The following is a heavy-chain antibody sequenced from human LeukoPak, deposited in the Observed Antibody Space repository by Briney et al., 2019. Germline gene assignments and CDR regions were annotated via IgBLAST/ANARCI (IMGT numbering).Heavy chain of an antibody. Sequence: PSETLSLTRTVSGGSISSYYWSWIRQPAGKGLEWIGRIYTSGSTNYNPSLKSRVTMSVDTSKNQFSLRLSSVTAADTAVYYCARDYSGYRQYYYYGMDVWGQGTTVTVSS. D-gene: IGHD5-12*01. J-gene: IGHJ6*02. CDR1: GGSISSYY. CDR3: ARDYSGYRQYYYYGMDV. V-gene: IGHV4-4*07. CDR2: IYTSGST.